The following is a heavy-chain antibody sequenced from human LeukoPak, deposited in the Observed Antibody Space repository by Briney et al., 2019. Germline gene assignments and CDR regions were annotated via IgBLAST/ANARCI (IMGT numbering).Heavy chain of an antibody. CDR3: AREPPGSGESG. CDR2: ISYSGST. V-gene: IGHV4-30-4*01. D-gene: IGHD3-10*01. Sequence: PSQTLSLTCTVSGGSFSSGDYYWSWIRQPPGKGLEWIGYISYSGSTYYNPSLKSRVTISVDTSKNQFSLKLSSVTAADTAVYYCAREPPGSGESGWGQGTLVTVSS. CDR1: GGSFSSGDYY. J-gene: IGHJ4*02.